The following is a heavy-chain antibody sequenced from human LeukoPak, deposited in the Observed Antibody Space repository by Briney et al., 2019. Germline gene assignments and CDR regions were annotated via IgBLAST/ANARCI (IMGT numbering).Heavy chain of an antibody. V-gene: IGHV3-53*01. CDR3: ARDWGSGSFYAEPYFDY. J-gene: IGHJ4*02. CDR1: GFTVSSNY. Sequence: GGSLRLSCAASGFTVSSNYMSWVRQAPGKGLEWVSVIYSGGSTDYADSVKGRFTISRDNSKNTLYLQMNSLGAEDTAVYYCARDWGSGSFYAEPYFDYWGQGTLVTVSS. CDR2: IYSGGST. D-gene: IGHD3-10*01.